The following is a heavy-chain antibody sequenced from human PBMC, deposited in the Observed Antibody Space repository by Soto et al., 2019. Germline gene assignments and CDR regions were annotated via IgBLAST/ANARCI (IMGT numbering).Heavy chain of an antibody. D-gene: IGHD2-8*01. CDR3: TTTDLMVYANAPDANFDV. J-gene: IGHJ3*01. Sequence: RRLSCAASGFNFNNAWVSWVRQAPGKGLEWIGHIKSETDSGTTDYAAPVKGRFTISRDGSDNTMYLQMNSLKTEDTALYYYTTTDLMVYANAPDANFDVWGQGTMVTVSS. CDR2: IKSETDSGTT. CDR1: GFNFNNAW. V-gene: IGHV3-15*01.